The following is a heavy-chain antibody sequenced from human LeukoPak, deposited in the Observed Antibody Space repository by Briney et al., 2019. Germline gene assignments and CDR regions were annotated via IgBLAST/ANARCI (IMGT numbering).Heavy chain of an antibody. Sequence: PGGSLRVSCAASGFTFDDYGMSWVRQAPGKGLEWVSGINWNGGSTGYADSVKGRFTISRDNAKNSLYLQMNSLRAEDTALYYCARARYSSSSGNFDYWGQGTLVTVSS. CDR1: GFTFDDYG. V-gene: IGHV3-20*04. CDR3: ARARYSSSSGNFDY. D-gene: IGHD6-6*01. CDR2: INWNGGST. J-gene: IGHJ4*02.